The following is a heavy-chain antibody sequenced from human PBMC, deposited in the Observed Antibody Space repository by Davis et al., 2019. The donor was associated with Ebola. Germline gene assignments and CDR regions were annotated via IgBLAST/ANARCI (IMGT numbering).Heavy chain of an antibody. Sequence: GESLKISCAASGFTFSTYSMSWVRQAPGKGLEWVSSISSDSDYIYYADSAKGRFTISRDNSKNTLYLQMNSLRAEDTAVYYCARGVAGTLVYWGQGTLVTVSS. CDR2: ISSDSDYI. V-gene: IGHV3-21*01. CDR1: GFTFSTYS. D-gene: IGHD6-19*01. CDR3: ARGVAGTLVY. J-gene: IGHJ4*02.